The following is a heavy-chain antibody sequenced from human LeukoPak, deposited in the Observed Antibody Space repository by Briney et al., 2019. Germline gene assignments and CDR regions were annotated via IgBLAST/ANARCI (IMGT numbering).Heavy chain of an antibody. V-gene: IGHV1-46*01. CDR3: ARVSSGGFFDY. CDR2: INPSGGSI. D-gene: IGHD6-19*01. CDR1: GYTFTSYY. J-gene: IGHJ4*02. Sequence: GASVKVSCKASGYTFTSYYIHWMRQAPGQGPEWMGIINPSGGSIIHAQRFQGRVAMTRDTSTSTVYMELSSLRSEDTAVHYCARVSSGGFFDYWGQGTLVTVSS.